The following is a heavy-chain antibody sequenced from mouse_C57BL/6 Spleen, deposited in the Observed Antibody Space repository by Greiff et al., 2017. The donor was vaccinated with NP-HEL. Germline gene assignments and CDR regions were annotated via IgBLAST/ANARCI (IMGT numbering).Heavy chain of an antibody. J-gene: IGHJ4*01. Sequence: VQRVESGAELVKPGASVKISCKASGYAFSSYWMNWVKQRPGKGLEWIGQIYPGDGDTNYNGKFKGKATLTADKSSSTAYMQLSSLTSEDSAVYFCARRGYYAMDYWGQGTSVTVSS. CDR1: GYAFSSYW. V-gene: IGHV1-80*01. CDR2: IYPGDGDT. CDR3: ARRGYYAMDY.